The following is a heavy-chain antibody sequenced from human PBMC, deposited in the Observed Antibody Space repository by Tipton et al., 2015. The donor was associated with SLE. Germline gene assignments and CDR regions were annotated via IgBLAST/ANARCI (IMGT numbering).Heavy chain of an antibody. V-gene: IGHV3-30*04. Sequence: SLRLSCTASGFTFSSYAMHWVRQTPGKGLEWVAVISYDGSNKYYADSVKGRFTISRDNSKNTLYLQMNSLRAEDTAVYYGVATISDYYGSSGLDYWGQGTLVTISS. CDR1: GFTFSSYA. D-gene: IGHD3-22*01. J-gene: IGHJ4*02. CDR3: VATISDYYGSSGLDY. CDR2: ISYDGSNK.